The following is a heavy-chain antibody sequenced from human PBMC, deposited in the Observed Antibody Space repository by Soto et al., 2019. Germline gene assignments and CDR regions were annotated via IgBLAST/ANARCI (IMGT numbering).Heavy chain of an antibody. V-gene: IGHV1-3*01. CDR2: INAGNGNT. CDR1: GYTFTSYA. CDR3: ARVPGYSYGNNWFDP. J-gene: IGHJ5*02. D-gene: IGHD5-18*01. Sequence: ASVKVSCKASGYTFTSYAMHWVRQAPGQRLEWMGWINAGNGNTKYSQKFQGRVTITRDTSASTAYMELSSLRPEDTAVYYCARVPGYSYGNNWFDPWGQGTLVTVSS.